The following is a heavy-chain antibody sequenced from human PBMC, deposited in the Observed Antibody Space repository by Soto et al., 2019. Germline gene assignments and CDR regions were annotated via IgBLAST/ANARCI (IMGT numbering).Heavy chain of an antibody. J-gene: IGHJ5*02. V-gene: IGHV4-34*01. D-gene: IGHD2-2*01. CDR3: AREIVVVPAAMEAWFDP. CDR2: INHRGSA. Sequence: PSETLSLTCAVHGGTFSAYYWSWIRQAPGKGLEWIGEINHRGSATYSPSLKSRVTISVDTSKNQFSLKLSSVTAADTAVYYCAREIVVVPAAMEAWFDPWGQGTLVTVSS. CDR1: GGTFSAYY.